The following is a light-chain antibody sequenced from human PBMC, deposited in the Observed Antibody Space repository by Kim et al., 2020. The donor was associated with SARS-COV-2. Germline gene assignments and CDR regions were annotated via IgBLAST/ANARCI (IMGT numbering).Light chain of an antibody. CDR3: HTWGTGIQV. J-gene: IGLJ3*02. CDR1: SGHSNYV. V-gene: IGLV4-69*01. Sequence: QLVLTQSPSVSASLGASVKVTCTLSSGHSNYVIAWHQQQAEKGPRFLMKVNSDGSHSKGDGIPDRFSGSSSGAERYLTISSLQSEDEADYYCHTWGTGIQVFGGGTKVTVL. CDR2: VNSDGSH.